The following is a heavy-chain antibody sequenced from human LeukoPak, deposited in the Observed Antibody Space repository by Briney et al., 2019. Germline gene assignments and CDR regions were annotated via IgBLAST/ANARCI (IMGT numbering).Heavy chain of an antibody. CDR1: GFTLSRYW. Sequence: TGGSLRLSCAASGFTLSRYWMHWVRQAPGKGLVWVSRINSDGRSTSYADSVKGRFTISRDNAKNTLYLQMNSLRAEDTAVYYCARGGYSYGYDDYYGMDVWGQGTTVTVSS. J-gene: IGHJ6*02. CDR2: INSDGRST. V-gene: IGHV3-74*01. CDR3: ARGGYSYGYDDYYGMDV. D-gene: IGHD5-18*01.